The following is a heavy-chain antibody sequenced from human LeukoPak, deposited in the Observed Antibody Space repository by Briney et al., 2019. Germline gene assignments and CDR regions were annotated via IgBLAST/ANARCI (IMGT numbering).Heavy chain of an antibody. D-gene: IGHD3-22*01. V-gene: IGHV3-9*01. CDR3: AKDLYTSGYTYGMDV. CDR2: ITWNSGSA. CDR1: GFTFDDYA. J-gene: IGHJ6*02. Sequence: GGSLRLSCAASGFTFDDYAMHWVRQAPGKGLEWVSGITWNSGSAGYGDSVKGRFTISRDNARNSLYLQMDSLKPEDTALYYCAKDLYTSGYTYGMDVWGQGTTVTVSS.